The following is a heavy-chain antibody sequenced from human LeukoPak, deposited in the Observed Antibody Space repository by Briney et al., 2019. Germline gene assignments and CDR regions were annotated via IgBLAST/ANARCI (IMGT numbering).Heavy chain of an antibody. CDR3: VRGLSGSYSY. V-gene: IGHV3-21*01. CDR1: GFPFSTFW. Sequence: GGSLRLSCAVSGFPFSTFWMSWVRQAPGKGLEWVSYISNSGDNIYYGDSVKGRFTISRDNAKDSLYLQMNSLRAEDTAVYYCVRGLSGSYSYWGQGTLVSVSS. D-gene: IGHD3-10*01. J-gene: IGHJ4*02. CDR2: ISNSGDNI.